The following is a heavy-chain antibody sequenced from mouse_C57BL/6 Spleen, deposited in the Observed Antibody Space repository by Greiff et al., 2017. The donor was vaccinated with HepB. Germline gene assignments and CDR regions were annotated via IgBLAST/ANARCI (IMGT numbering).Heavy chain of an antibody. V-gene: IGHV3-6*01. Sequence: EVKVEESGPGLVKPSQSLSLTCSVTGYSITSGYYWNWIRQFPGNKLEWMGYISYDGSNNYNPSLKNRISITRDTSKNQFFLKLNSVTTEDTATYYCARAPYYDDGDYYAMDYWGQGTSVTVSS. D-gene: IGHD2-4*01. CDR1: GYSITSGYY. CDR2: ISYDGSN. J-gene: IGHJ4*01. CDR3: ARAPYYDDGDYYAMDY.